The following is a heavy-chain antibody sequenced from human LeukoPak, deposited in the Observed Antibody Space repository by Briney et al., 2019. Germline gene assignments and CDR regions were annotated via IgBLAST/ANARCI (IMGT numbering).Heavy chain of an antibody. Sequence: PSETLSLTCTVSGGSISSGGYYWSWLRQPPGKGLEWIGYIYYSGTTNYNPSLETRVTISIDRPKNQFSLKLASVTAADTAAYYCAREKLSTSWYGGSRDYRHYFYGMDVWGQGTTVTVSS. D-gene: IGHD2-2*01. CDR3: AREKLSTSWYGGSRDYRHYFYGMDV. J-gene: IGHJ6*02. CDR1: GGSISSGGYY. V-gene: IGHV4-61*08. CDR2: IYYSGTT.